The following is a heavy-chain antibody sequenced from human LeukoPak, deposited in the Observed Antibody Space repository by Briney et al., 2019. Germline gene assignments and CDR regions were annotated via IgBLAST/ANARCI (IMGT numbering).Heavy chain of an antibody. Sequence: PGGSPRLSCAASGLTFSRYGMHWVRQAPGKGLEWVAVISYDGSKKYYGDSVKGRFTISRDNAKNSLYLQMNSLRVEDTAVYYCAGTAAGTDYWGQGTLVTDSS. CDR1: GLTFSRYG. D-gene: IGHD6-13*01. CDR2: ISYDGSKK. J-gene: IGHJ4*02. CDR3: AGTAAGTDY. V-gene: IGHV3-30*03.